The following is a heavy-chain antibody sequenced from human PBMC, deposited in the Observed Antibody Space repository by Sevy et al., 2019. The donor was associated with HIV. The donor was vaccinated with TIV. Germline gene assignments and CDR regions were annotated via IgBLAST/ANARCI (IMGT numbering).Heavy chain of an antibody. CDR1: GFTFSDYA. Sequence: GGSLSLSCAASGFTFSDYAMHWVRQAPGKGLEWVSIISYDGSNKYYADSVKGRFTISRDNSKNTLYLQMNSLRPEDTAVYYCARDLTYYDFWSGPPPFDYWGQGTLVTVSS. CDR2: ISYDGSNK. V-gene: IGHV3-30-3*01. J-gene: IGHJ4*02. D-gene: IGHD3-3*01. CDR3: ARDLTYYDFWSGPPPFDY.